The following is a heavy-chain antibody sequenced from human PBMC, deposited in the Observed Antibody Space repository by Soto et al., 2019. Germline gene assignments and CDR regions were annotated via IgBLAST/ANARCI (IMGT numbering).Heavy chain of an antibody. Sequence: QVQLVESGGGVVQPGRSLRLSCAASGFTFSSYGMHWVRQAPGKGLEWVAVISYDGSNKYYADSVKGRFTISRDNSKNXVYLQMNSLRAEDTAVYYCAKDLPTYGSGSYYNTDYWGQGTLVTVSS. J-gene: IGHJ4*02. CDR2: ISYDGSNK. CDR3: AKDLPTYGSGSYYNTDY. CDR1: GFTFSSYG. D-gene: IGHD3-10*01. V-gene: IGHV3-30*18.